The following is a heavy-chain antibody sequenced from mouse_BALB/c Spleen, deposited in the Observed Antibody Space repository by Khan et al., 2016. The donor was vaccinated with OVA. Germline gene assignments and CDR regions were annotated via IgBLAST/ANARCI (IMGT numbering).Heavy chain of an antibody. V-gene: IGHV1-87*01. CDR3: VRGGITTGYFDY. CDR1: GYTFTSYW. Sequence: VQLQESGAELARPGTSVKLSCKASGYTFTSYWMQWVKQRPGQGLEWIGSIYHGDGDTRYTQKFKDKATLTADKSSSTAYMQLSSLASEDSAVYYCVRGGITTGYFDYWGQGTSLTVSS. J-gene: IGHJ2*02. CDR2: IYHGDGDT. D-gene: IGHD2-4*01.